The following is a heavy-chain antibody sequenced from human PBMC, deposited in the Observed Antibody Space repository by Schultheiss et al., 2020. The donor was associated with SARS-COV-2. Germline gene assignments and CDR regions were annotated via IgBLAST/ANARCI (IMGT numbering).Heavy chain of an antibody. J-gene: IGHJ6*02. CDR1: GGSISSYY. D-gene: IGHD4-17*01. Sequence: SETLSLTCTVSGGSISSYYWSWIRQPPGKGLEWIGYIYYSGSTNYNPSLKSRVTISVDTSKNQFSLKLSSVTAADTAVYYCARGQTTVTTRVGYYYYGMDVWGQGTTVTVSS. CDR3: ARGQTTVTTRVGYYYYGMDV. V-gene: IGHV4-59*12. CDR2: IYYSGST.